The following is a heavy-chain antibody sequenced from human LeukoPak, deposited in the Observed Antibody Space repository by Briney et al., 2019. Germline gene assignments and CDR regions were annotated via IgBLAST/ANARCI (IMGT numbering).Heavy chain of an antibody. Sequence: ASVKVSCKASGYTFTSYDINWVRQATGQGLEWMGWMNPNSGNTGYAQKFQGRVTMTRNTSISTAYMELSSLRSEDTAVYYCARASSGSYYGYYYYMDVWGKGTTVTVSS. CDR2: MNPNSGNT. D-gene: IGHD3-10*01. CDR3: ARASSGSYYGYYYYMDV. J-gene: IGHJ6*03. CDR1: GYTFTSYD. V-gene: IGHV1-8*01.